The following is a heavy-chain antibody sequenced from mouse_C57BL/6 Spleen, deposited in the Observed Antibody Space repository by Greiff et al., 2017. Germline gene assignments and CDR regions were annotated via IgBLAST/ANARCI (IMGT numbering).Heavy chain of an antibody. CDR2: INPSTGGT. CDR3: ARWAYYYGSSYLDY. CDR1: GYSFTGYY. J-gene: IGHJ2*01. D-gene: IGHD1-1*01. V-gene: IGHV1-42*01. Sequence: VQLQQSGPELVKPGASVKISCKASGYSFTGYYLNWMKQSPEKNLEWIGEINPSTGGTTYNQKFKAKATLTVDTSSRTDYMQLKSLTSEDSAVYDCARWAYYYGSSYLDYWGQGTTLTVSS.